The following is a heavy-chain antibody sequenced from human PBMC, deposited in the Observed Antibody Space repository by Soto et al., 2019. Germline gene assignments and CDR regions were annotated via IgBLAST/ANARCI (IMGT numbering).Heavy chain of an antibody. V-gene: IGHV4-31*03. CDR2: IYYSGST. CDR1: GGSISSGGYY. CDR3: ARGVTTVFIHYYGLDV. J-gene: IGHJ6*02. Sequence: QVQLQESGPGLVKPSQTLSLTCTVSGGSISSGGYYWSWIRQHPGKGLEWIGYIYYSGSTYYNPSLKSRVTLSXXTXKXXCSLKLSSVTAAGTAGYYCARGVTTVFIHYYGLDVWGQGTTVTVSS. D-gene: IGHD4-4*01.